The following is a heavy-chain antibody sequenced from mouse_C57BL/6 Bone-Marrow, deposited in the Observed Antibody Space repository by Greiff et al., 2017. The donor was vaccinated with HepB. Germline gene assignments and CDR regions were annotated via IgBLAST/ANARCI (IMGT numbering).Heavy chain of an antibody. CDR3: ARVYYGSSYDY. CDR1: GYTFTDYY. CDR2: INPYNGGT. J-gene: IGHJ2*01. D-gene: IGHD1-1*01. V-gene: IGHV1-19*01. Sequence: EVQLQQSGPVLVKPGASVKMSCKASGYTFTDYYMNWVKQSHGKSLEWIGVINPYNGGTSYNQKFKGKATLTVDKSSSTAYMELNSLTSEDSAVYYCARVYYGSSYDYWGQGTTLTVSS.